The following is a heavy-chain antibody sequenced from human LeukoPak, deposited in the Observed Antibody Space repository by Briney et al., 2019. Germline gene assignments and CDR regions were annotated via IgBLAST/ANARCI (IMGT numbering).Heavy chain of an antibody. D-gene: IGHD3-16*01. J-gene: IGHJ2*01. CDR3: AGGVGYWYFDL. CDR1: GGSISSGSYY. V-gene: IGHV4-61*02. Sequence: SETLSLTCTGSGGSISSGSYYWSWIRQPAGKGLEWIGRIYTSGSTNYNPSLKSRVTISVDTSKNQFSLKLSSVTAADTAVYYCAGGVGYWYFDLWGRGTLVTVSS. CDR2: IYTSGST.